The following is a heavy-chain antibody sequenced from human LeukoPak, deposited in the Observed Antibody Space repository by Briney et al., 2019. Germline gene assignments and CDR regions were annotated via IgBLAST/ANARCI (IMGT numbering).Heavy chain of an antibody. CDR3: ARGRASAFDV. V-gene: IGHV6-1*01. D-gene: IGHD6-25*01. J-gene: IGHJ3*01. Sequence: SQSLSLTCAIAGDSFSTSGVAWNWVRQSPSRGLEWLGRTYYTSKWNTDDAVSVKSRIVVNPDTSKNPFSLQLNSVTSEDTAVYYCARGRASAFDVWGQGTMVTVSS. CDR1: GDSFSTSGVA. CDR2: TYYTSKWNT.